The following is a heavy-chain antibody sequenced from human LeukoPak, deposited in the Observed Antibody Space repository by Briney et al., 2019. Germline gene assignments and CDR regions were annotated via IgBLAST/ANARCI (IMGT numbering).Heavy chain of an antibody. D-gene: IGHD2-2*01. CDR2: IKQDGSEE. J-gene: IGHJ4*02. Sequence: GGSLRLSCAASGFTFSSYWMTWVRQAPGKGLEWVANIKQDGSEEYYVDSVKGRFTISRDNAENSLYLQMNSLRAEDTAVYYCARDGGYCSSTSCYDRLDYWGQGTLLTVSS. V-gene: IGHV3-7*04. CDR3: ARDGGYCSSTSCYDRLDY. CDR1: GFTFSSYW.